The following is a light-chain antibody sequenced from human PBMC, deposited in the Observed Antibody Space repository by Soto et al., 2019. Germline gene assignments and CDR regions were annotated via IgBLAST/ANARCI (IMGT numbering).Light chain of an antibody. CDR3: QQFSTSPGT. V-gene: IGKV3-20*01. CDR2: AAS. CDR1: QSVSSSY. J-gene: IGKJ1*01. Sequence: EIVLTQSPGTLSLSPGKRATLSCRASQSVSSSYLAWYQQKPGQAPRLLIYAASRRATGIPDRFSGSGSGTDFTLTISRLEPEDFAVYYCQQFSTSPGTFGHGTKVDIK.